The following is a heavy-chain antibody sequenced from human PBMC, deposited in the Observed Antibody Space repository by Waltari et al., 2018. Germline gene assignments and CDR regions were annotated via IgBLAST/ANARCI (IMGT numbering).Heavy chain of an antibody. CDR2: INHSGST. V-gene: IGHV4-34*01. CDR1: GGSFSGYY. J-gene: IGHJ6*02. Sequence: QVQLQQWGAGLLKPSETLSLTCAVYGGSFSGYYWSWIRQPPGQGLEWIGEINHSGSTNYNPSLKSRVTISVDTSKNQFSLKLSSVTAADTAVYYCASLYSNYSPYYYYYYGMDVWGQGTTVTVSS. CDR3: ASLYSNYSPYYYYYYGMDV. D-gene: IGHD4-4*01.